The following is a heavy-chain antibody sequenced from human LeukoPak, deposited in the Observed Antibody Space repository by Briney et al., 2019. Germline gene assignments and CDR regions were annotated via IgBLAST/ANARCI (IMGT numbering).Heavy chain of an antibody. J-gene: IGHJ3*02. Sequence: SVTVSCKASGISFMSSAVQWVRQARGRRLEWIGWIVVGSGVTNYAQKFLERVTITRDMSTSTVFMELSSLRSEDTALYYCAAEKRLYCSGGACYPDAFDIWGQGTMVTVSS. D-gene: IGHD2-15*01. CDR1: GISFMSSA. CDR2: IVVGSGVT. CDR3: AAEKRLYCSGGACYPDAFDI. V-gene: IGHV1-58*01.